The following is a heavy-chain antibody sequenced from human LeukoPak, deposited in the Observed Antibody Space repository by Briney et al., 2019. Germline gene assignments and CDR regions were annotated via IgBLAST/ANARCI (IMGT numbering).Heavy chain of an antibody. V-gene: IGHV3-30*18. J-gene: IGHJ6*02. CDR2: ISYDGSNK. Sequence: PGRSLRLSCAASGSTFSSYGMHWVRQAPGKGLEWVAVISYDGSNKYYADSVKGRFTISRDNSKNTLYLQMNSLRAEDTAVYYCAKDPARKSVDWLWNYYYYYGMDVWGQGTTVTVSS. CDR1: GSTFSSYG. D-gene: IGHD3-9*01. CDR3: AKDPARKSVDWLWNYYYYYGMDV.